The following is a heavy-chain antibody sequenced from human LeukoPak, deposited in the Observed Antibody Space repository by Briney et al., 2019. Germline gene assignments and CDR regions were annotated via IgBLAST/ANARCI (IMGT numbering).Heavy chain of an antibody. CDR1: GFTFSNYA. Sequence: GGSLRLSCVASGFTFSNYAMSWVRQAPGKGLELVSGIYGSDDKTVYGDAVKGRLTISRDNSKNTLYLQMNSLRADDTAVYYCAKTQGYYDAWGQGALVTVSS. CDR2: IYGSDDKT. V-gene: IGHV3-23*01. D-gene: IGHD2-15*01. J-gene: IGHJ5*02. CDR3: AKTQGYYDA.